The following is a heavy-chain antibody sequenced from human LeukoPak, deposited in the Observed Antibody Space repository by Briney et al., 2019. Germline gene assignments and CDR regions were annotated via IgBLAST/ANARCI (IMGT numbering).Heavy chain of an antibody. J-gene: IGHJ4*02. Sequence: GESLKISCKGSGYTFTSNWIGLVRQMPGKGLEWMGIIYPGDSETRYSPSFQGQVTMSADKSISTAYLQWSSLKASDTAMYYCARNPSGYHFDYWGQGTLVTVSS. CDR3: ARNPSGYHFDY. CDR2: IYPGDSET. V-gene: IGHV5-51*01. CDR1: GYTFTSNW. D-gene: IGHD6-13*01.